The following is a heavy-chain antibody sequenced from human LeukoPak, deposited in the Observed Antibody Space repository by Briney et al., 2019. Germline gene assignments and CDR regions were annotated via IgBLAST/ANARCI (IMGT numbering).Heavy chain of an antibody. CDR2: IKQEGNEK. CDR3: AATPH. J-gene: IGHJ4*02. V-gene: IGHV3-7*01. Sequence: PGGSLRLSCAASGFTISSSWMSWVRQAPGKGLEWVANIKQEGNEKYYVDSVKGRFTISRDNAKNSLYLQMNGLRAEDTAVYYCAATPHWGQGILVTVSS. CDR1: GFTISSSW.